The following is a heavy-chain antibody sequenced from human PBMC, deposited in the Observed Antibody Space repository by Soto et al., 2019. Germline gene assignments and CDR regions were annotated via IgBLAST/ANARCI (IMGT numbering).Heavy chain of an antibody. CDR3: VRGGTRDYFDRSGQES. CDR2: INNSSHHA. V-gene: IGHV3-11*05. J-gene: IGHJ5*02. D-gene: IGHD3-22*01. CDR1: GFTYSDYY. Sequence: GGSLRLSCATSGFTYSDYYMGWIRQAPGKWLARVSYINNSSHHAHYGDSVRGRFAMSRDNAKRSLYLDMRSLRVDDTAPIYCVRGGTRDYFDRSGQESWGQGVLVTVSS.